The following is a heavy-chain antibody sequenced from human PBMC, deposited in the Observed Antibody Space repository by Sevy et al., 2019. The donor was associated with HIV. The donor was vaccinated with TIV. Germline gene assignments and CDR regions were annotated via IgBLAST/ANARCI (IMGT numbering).Heavy chain of an antibody. D-gene: IGHD2-2*01. J-gene: IGHJ1*01. CDR2: ISGYNGNT. CDR3: ARTYCSSTAGCQYFHH. Sequence: ASVKVSCKASGYIFTNYGIMWVRQAPGQGLEWMGWISGYNGNTKYAQKVQGRVTMTTEKSTATAYMEVRSLRSDDTALYYCARTYCSSTAGCQYFHHWGQGTLVTVSS. CDR1: GYIFTNYG. V-gene: IGHV1-18*01.